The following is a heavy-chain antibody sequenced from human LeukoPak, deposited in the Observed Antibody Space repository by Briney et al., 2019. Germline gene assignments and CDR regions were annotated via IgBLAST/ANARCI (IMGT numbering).Heavy chain of an antibody. J-gene: IGHJ4*02. CDR3: TTSYYNGSGSYYNG. D-gene: IGHD3-10*01. CDR1: GFTFSNAW. V-gene: IGHV3-15*01. Sequence: GGSLRLSCAASGFTFSNAWMSWVRQAPGKGLEWVGRIKSKTDGGTTDYAAPVKGRFTISRDDSKNTLYLQMNSLKTEDTAVYYCTTSYYNGSGSYYNGWGQGTLVTVSS. CDR2: IKSKTDGGTT.